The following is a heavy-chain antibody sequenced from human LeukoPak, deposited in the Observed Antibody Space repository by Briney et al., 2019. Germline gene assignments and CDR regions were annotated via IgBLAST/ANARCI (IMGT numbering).Heavy chain of an antibody. Sequence: PSETLSLTCTVSGGSISSYYWSWIRQPPGKGLEWIGYIYYSGSTNYNPSLKSRVTISVDTSKNQFSLKLSSVTAADTAVYYCASSGYPPGDFDYWGQGTLVTVSS. D-gene: IGHD5-12*01. CDR3: ASSGYPPGDFDY. CDR2: IYYSGST. CDR1: GGSISSYY. J-gene: IGHJ4*02. V-gene: IGHV4-59*08.